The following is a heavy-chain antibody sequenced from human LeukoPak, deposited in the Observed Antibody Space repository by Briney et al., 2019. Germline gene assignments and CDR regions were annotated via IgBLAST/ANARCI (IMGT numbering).Heavy chain of an antibody. D-gene: IGHD3-22*01. CDR1: GFTFSSHA. Sequence: GGSLRLSCAASGFTFSSHAMSWVRQAPGKGLEWVSRISSGGGTTDYTDSVKGRFTISRDTSKNTLYLQMNSLRAEDTAVYYCAKKPYYYDSSGYFFDYWGQGTLVTVSS. V-gene: IGHV3-23*01. J-gene: IGHJ4*02. CDR3: AKKPYYYDSSGYFFDY. CDR2: ISSGGGTT.